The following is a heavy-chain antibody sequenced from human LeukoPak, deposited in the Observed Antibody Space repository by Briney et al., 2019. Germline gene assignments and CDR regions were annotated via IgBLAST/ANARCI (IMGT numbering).Heavy chain of an antibody. CDR3: ARAYFDY. CDR1: GFTFSSYA. V-gene: IGHV3-30-3*01. J-gene: IGHJ4*02. Sequence: GRSLRLSCAASGFTFSSYAMHWVRQAPGKGLEWVAVISYDGSNKYYADSVKGRFTISRDNSKNTLYLQMNSLRAEDTAVYYCARAYFDYWGQGTLVTVSS. CDR2: ISYDGSNK.